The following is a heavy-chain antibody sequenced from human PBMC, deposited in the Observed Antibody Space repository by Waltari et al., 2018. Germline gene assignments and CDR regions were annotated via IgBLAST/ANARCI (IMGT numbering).Heavy chain of an antibody. CDR3: ARSSAGMPRWLGDY. Sequence: QLQLQESGPGLVKPSETLSLSCSVSGDSISSSNYYWGCIRQPPGKGLEWIASVYYSGTTYYNPSLKSRVTISADTSRNQFYLRLTSVTATDTAVYYCARSSAGMPRWLGDYWGQGILVTVSS. J-gene: IGHJ4*02. CDR2: VYYSGTT. CDR1: GDSISSSNYY. D-gene: IGHD5-12*01. V-gene: IGHV4-39*01.